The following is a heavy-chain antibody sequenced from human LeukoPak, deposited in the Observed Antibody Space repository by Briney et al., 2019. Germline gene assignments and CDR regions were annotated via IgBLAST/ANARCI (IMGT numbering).Heavy chain of an antibody. CDR2: INWNGGST. J-gene: IGHJ4*02. V-gene: IGHV3-20*04. Sequence: GGSLRLSCAASGFTFSSYEMNWVRQAPGKGLEWVSGINWNGGSTGYADSVKGRFTISRDNAKNSLYLQMNSLRAEDTALYYCAREWIAVAGRSDYWGQGTLVTVSS. D-gene: IGHD6-19*01. CDR1: GFTFSSYE. CDR3: AREWIAVAGRSDY.